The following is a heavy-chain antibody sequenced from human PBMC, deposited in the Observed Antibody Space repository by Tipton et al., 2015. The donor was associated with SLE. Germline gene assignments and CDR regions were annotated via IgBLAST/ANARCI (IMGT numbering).Heavy chain of an antibody. J-gene: IGHJ4*02. CDR1: GGSFSGYY. Sequence: TLSLTCTVSGGSFSGYYWSWIRQPPGKGLEWIGEINHSGSTNYNPSLKSRVTISVDTSKNQFSLKLSSVAAADTAVYYCARNHGGNPFDYWGQGTLVTVSS. CDR2: INHSGST. V-gene: IGHV4-34*01. D-gene: IGHD4-23*01. CDR3: ARNHGGNPFDY.